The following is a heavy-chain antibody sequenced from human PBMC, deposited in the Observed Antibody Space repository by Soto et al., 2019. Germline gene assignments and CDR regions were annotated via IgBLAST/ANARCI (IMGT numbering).Heavy chain of an antibody. Sequence: GGSLRLSCAASGFTFSSYAMSWVRQAPGKGLEWVSAISGSGGRTYYLDSVKGRFTISRDNSKNTLYLQMNSLRAEDLAVYYCAKDLLVEYPWGFIGSYFDFWGQGTLVTLSS. CDR2: ISGSGGRT. D-gene: IGHD1-26*01. V-gene: IGHV3-23*01. J-gene: IGHJ4*02. CDR3: AKDLLVEYPWGFIGSYFDF. CDR1: GFTFSSYA.